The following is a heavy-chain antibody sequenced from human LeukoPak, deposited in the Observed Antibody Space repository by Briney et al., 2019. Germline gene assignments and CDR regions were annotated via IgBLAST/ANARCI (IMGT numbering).Heavy chain of an antibody. Sequence: PSQTLSLTCAISGDSVSSNSAGWNWISQSPSRGLEWLGRTYYRSNWYNDYALSVKSRISIDPDTSKNQFSLQLNAVTPEDTAVYYGAREVAVAGPFDDWGQGILVSVSS. D-gene: IGHD6-19*01. CDR3: AREVAVAGPFDD. V-gene: IGHV6-1*01. CDR1: GDSVSSNSAG. J-gene: IGHJ5*02. CDR2: TYYRSNWYN.